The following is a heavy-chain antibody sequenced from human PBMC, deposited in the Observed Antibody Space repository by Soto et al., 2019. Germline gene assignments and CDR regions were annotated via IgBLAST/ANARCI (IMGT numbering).Heavy chain of an antibody. CDR1: GDYIRSGGYY. CDR3: ARDRSAAHNTRGSIDP. D-gene: IGHD3-3*01. Sequence: QVQLQESGPRLVKPSQTLSLTCNVSGDYIRSGGYYWSWIRQRPGQDLEWIGYIYYTGSNYYNRSLRSRLSMPVDTSETQFSLKLTSVTAADTAIYYCARDRSAAHNTRGSIDPWGQGIMVTVSA. V-gene: IGHV4-31*03. J-gene: IGHJ5*02. CDR2: IYYTGSN.